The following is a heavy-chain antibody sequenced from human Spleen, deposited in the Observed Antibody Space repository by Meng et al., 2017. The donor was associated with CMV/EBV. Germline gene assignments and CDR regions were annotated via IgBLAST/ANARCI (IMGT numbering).Heavy chain of an antibody. CDR3: AKGAGRGVIWYYFDY. CDR1: GFNFHNYN. V-gene: IGHV3-33*03. D-gene: IGHD3-10*01. Sequence: GESLKISCAASGFNFHNYNMHWVRQAPGKGLEWVAVIWFDGRKIHYPDSVKGRFTISRDNSRNTLYLQMNSLRAEDTAVYYCAKGAGRGVIWYYFDYWGQGTLVTVSS. J-gene: IGHJ4*02. CDR2: IWFDGRKI.